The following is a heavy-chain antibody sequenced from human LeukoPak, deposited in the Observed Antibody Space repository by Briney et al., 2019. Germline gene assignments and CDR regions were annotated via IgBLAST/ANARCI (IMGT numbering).Heavy chain of an antibody. CDR2: ISSSSSYM. J-gene: IGHJ4*02. Sequence: SCRASGYTFTSYDINWVRQAPGKGLEWVSSISSSSSYMYYADSVKGRFTISRDNAKNSLYLQMNSLRAEDTAVYYCARDLTGASGYWGQGTLVTVSS. CDR1: GYTFTSYD. V-gene: IGHV3-21*01. CDR3: ARDLTGASGY. D-gene: IGHD1-14*01.